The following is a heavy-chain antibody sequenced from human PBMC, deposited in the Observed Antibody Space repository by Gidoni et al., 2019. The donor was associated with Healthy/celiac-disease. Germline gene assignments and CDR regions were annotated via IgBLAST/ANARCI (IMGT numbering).Heavy chain of an antibody. V-gene: IGHV4-34*01. CDR3: ARGVNYDFWSGYHYYLDY. J-gene: IGHJ4*02. CDR1: GGSFSGYY. D-gene: IGHD3-3*01. Sequence: AVYGGSFSGYYWSWIRQPPGKGLEWIGEINHSGSTNYNPSLKSRVTISVDTSKNQFSLKLSSVTAADTAVYYCARGVNYDFWSGYHYYLDYWGQGTLVTVSS. CDR2: INHSGST.